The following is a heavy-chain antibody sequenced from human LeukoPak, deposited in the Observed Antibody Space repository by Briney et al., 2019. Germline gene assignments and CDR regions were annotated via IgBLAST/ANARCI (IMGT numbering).Heavy chain of an antibody. J-gene: IGHJ4*02. CDR2: IYTSAST. Sequence: SETLSLTCTVSGASISSYYWNWIRQPAGKGLEWIGRIYTSASTNRNPSLKSRVTMSVDTSKNQFSLKLSSVTAADTAVYYCVRDKGATDFDYWGQGTPVTVSS. V-gene: IGHV4-4*07. CDR3: VRDKGATDFDY. CDR1: GASISSYY. D-gene: IGHD1-26*01.